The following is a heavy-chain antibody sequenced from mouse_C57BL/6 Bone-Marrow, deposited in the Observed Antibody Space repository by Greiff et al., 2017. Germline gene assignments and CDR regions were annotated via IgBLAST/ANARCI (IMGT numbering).Heavy chain of an antibody. Sequence: EVQLVESGGGLVKPGGSLKLSCAASGFPFSSSAMSWVRQTPEKRLEWVATISDGGSYTYYPDNLKGRFTISRDNAKNNLCMQMSHLKSEDTAMDYCARGPLGRAYFDYWGQGTTLTVSS. CDR3: ARGPLGRAYFDY. V-gene: IGHV5-4*01. D-gene: IGHD4-1*01. CDR2: ISDGGSYT. J-gene: IGHJ2*01. CDR1: GFPFSSSA.